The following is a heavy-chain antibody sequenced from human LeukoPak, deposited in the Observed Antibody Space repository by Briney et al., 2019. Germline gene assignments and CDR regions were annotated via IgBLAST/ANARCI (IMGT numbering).Heavy chain of an antibody. Sequence: SETLSLTCTVSGYSISTGYYWDWIRQPPGKGLEWIGTFYHGGGTNYNPSLKSRVTISVDTSKNQFSLKLNSVTAADTAVYYCARGRPTTSIAAAGVNWFDPWGQGTLVTVSS. CDR3: ARGRPTTSIAAAGVNWFDP. V-gene: IGHV4-38-2*02. J-gene: IGHJ5*02. CDR2: FYHGGGT. D-gene: IGHD6-13*01. CDR1: GYSISTGYY.